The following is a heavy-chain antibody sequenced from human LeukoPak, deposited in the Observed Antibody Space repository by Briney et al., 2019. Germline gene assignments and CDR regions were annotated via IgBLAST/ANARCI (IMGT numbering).Heavy chain of an antibody. J-gene: IGHJ4*02. Sequence: SETLSLTCLVSGGSFSKTTNYWVGIRQPPGKGLEWIGSVFYSGSTYYKPSLKSRVTVSVDTSKNQFSLRLRSVTAADTAVYFCARRDTYYYDDSGHYYFDYWGQGTLVTVSS. CDR3: ARRDTYYYDDSGHYYFDY. CDR1: GGSFSKTTNY. CDR2: VFYSGST. V-gene: IGHV4-39*01. D-gene: IGHD3-22*01.